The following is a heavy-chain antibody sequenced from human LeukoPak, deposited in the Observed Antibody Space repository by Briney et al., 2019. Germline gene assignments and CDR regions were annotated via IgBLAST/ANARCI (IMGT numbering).Heavy chain of an antibody. D-gene: IGHD3-22*01. CDR2: IYTSEST. J-gene: IGHJ3*02. V-gene: IGHV4-59*10. Sequence: PSETLSLTCAVYGGSFSGYYWSWIRQPAGKGLEWIGRIYTSESTNYNPSLKSRVTMSVDTSKNQFSLKLSSVTAADTAVYYCARVSDSSGYYHYDAFDIWGQGTMVTVSS. CDR1: GGSFSGYY. CDR3: ARVSDSSGYYHYDAFDI.